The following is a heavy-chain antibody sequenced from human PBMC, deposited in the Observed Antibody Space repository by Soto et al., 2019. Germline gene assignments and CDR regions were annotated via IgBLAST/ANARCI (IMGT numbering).Heavy chain of an antibody. J-gene: IGHJ6*02. V-gene: IGHV4-59*01. CDR3: ARDRYGLDV. Sequence: SETLSLTCTVSGGSISSYYWSWIRQPPGKGLEWIGYIYYSGSTNYNPSLKSRVTISVDTSKNQFSLKLSSVTAADTAVYFCARDRYGLDVWGQGTTVTVSS. CDR1: GGSISSYY. CDR2: IYYSGST.